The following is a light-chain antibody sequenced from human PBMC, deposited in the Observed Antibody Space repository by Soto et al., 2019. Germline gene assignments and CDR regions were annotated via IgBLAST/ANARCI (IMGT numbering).Light chain of an antibody. CDR3: QHYEGSSSIT. Sequence: EVVLTQSPVTLSLSPGERATLSCRASQSVSANYLVWYQQSPGQAPRLIIYGAYTRATGIPDRFSGSGSGTDFTLTITSLEPEDFAVYYCQHYEGSSSITCGHGTRLEIK. CDR1: QSVSANY. J-gene: IGKJ5*01. CDR2: GAY. V-gene: IGKV3-20*01.